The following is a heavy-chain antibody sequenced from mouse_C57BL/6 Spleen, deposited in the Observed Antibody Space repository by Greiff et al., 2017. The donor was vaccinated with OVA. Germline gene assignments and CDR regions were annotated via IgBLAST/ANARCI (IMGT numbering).Heavy chain of an antibody. J-gene: IGHJ4*01. Sequence: EVKLVESGGGLVQPGGSLKLSCAASGFTFSDYYMYWVRQTPEKRLEWVAYISNGGGSTYYPDTVKGRFTISRDNAKNTLYLQMSRLKSEDTAMYYCARREDYDYDEAMDYWGQGTSVTVSS. D-gene: IGHD2-4*01. V-gene: IGHV5-12*01. CDR1: GFTFSDYY. CDR3: ARREDYDYDEAMDY. CDR2: ISNGGGST.